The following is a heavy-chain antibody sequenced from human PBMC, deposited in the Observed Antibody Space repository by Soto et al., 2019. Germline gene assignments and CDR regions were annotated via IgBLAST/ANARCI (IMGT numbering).Heavy chain of an antibody. J-gene: IGHJ5*02. CDR3: ARPMRYYYDSSGQSAWFDP. V-gene: IGHV1-69*12. D-gene: IGHD3-22*01. Sequence: QVQLVQSGAEVKKPGSSVKVSCKASGGTFNSYAISWVRPAPGQGLEWMGGIIPIFGTAKYAQKFQGRVTITADESTSTAYMELSSLRSEDTAVYYCARPMRYYYDSSGQSAWFDPWGQRTLVTVSS. CDR1: GGTFNSYA. CDR2: IIPIFGTA.